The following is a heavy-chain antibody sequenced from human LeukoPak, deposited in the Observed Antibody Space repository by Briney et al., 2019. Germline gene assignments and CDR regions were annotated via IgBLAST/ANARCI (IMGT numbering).Heavy chain of an antibody. J-gene: IGHJ4*02. D-gene: IGHD2-15*01. Sequence: GGSLRLSCAASGFTFSSYWMSWVRQAPGKGLEWVANIKQDGSEKYYVDSVKGRFTISRDNAKNPLYLQMNSLRAEDTAVYYCARDCSGGSCPYWGQGTLVTVSS. CDR2: IKQDGSEK. V-gene: IGHV3-7*01. CDR3: ARDCSGGSCPY. CDR1: GFTFSSYW.